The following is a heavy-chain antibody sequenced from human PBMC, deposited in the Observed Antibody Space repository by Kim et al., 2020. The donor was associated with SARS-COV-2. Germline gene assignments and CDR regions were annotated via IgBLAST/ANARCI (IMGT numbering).Heavy chain of an antibody. CDR2: IYHSGST. CDR3: ARVPRPARITMIVVVNDAFDI. CDR1: GGSISSSNW. J-gene: IGHJ3*02. Sequence: SETLSLTCAVSGGSISSSNWWSWVRQPPGKGLEWIGEIYHSGSTNYNPSPKSRVTISVDKSKNQFSLKLSSVTAADTAVYYCARVPRPARITMIVVVNDAFDIWGQGTMVTVSS. D-gene: IGHD3-22*01. V-gene: IGHV4-4*02.